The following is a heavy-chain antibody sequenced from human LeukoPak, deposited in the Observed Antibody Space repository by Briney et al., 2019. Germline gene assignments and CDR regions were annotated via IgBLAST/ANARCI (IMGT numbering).Heavy chain of an antibody. CDR3: ARNYYDRSGYYHP. CDR2: MLTGGAT. J-gene: IGHJ5*02. V-gene: IGHV4-4*07. Sequence: SETLSHTYTVCGGSISDNYWSGIRPPAEKGLEWMGRMLTGGATTYNPSLKSRLTMSVDPSKDQFSLTLSSVTAADAAIYYCARNYYDRSGYYHPWGQGTVVTVSS. D-gene: IGHD3-22*01. CDR1: GGSISDNY.